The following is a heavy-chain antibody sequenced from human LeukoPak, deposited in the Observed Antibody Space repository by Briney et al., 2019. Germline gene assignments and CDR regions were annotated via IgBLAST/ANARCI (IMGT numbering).Heavy chain of an antibody. V-gene: IGHV3-23*01. Sequence: GGSLRLSCAASGFTFSNYAMSWVRQAPGKGLEWVSAISGSGGSTFYADSVKGRFTISRDNSRNTLYLQMNSLRAEDTAVYYCAKESHQGTMVRGALFNWGQGTLVTVSS. D-gene: IGHD3-10*01. CDR3: AKESHQGTMVRGALFN. J-gene: IGHJ4*02. CDR1: GFTFSNYA. CDR2: ISGSGGST.